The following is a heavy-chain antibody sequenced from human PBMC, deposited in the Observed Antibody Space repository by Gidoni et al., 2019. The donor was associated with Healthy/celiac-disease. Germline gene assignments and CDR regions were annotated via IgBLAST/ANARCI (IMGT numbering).Heavy chain of an antibody. CDR3: ARDGYYDFWSGPPRGYYYGMDV. CDR2: IYTSGST. V-gene: IGHV4-4*07. Sequence: QVQLQESGPGLVKTSETLSLTCTVSGGSISSYYWSWIRQPAGKGLEWIGRIYTSGSTNYNPSLKSRVTMSVDTSKNQFSLKLSSVTAADTAVYYCARDGYYDFWSGPPRGYYYGMDVWGQGTTVTVSS. D-gene: IGHD3-3*01. J-gene: IGHJ6*02. CDR1: GGSISSYY.